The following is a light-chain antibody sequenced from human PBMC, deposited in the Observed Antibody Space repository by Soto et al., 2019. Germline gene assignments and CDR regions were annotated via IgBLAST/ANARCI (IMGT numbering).Light chain of an antibody. J-gene: IGKJ1*01. Sequence: DIQMTQSPSTLSASVGDRVTITCRASQSVSTWLAWYQQKPGKAPHLLIFKASTLECGVPSRFSGSGSGTEFTITITSLQPDDFATYYCQQYNVHSPWTFGQGTKVVIK. CDR1: QSVSTW. CDR2: KAS. V-gene: IGKV1-5*03. CDR3: QQYNVHSPWT.